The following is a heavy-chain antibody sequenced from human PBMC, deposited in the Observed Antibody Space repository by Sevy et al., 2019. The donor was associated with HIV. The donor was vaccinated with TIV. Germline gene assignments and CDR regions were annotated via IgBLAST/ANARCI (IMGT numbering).Heavy chain of an antibody. CDR3: AREGCSKPHDC. D-gene: IGHD3-10*02. CDR1: GFTFSSYA. V-gene: IGHV3-23*01. J-gene: IGHJ4*02. Sequence: GGSLRLSCAASGFTFSSYAMSWVRQAPGKGLEWVSTFSFGCGKINYADSVKGRFTISRDNSKNTLYLQMHSLRAEDTAVYYCAREGCSKPHDCWGQGTLVTVSS. CDR2: FSFGCGKI.